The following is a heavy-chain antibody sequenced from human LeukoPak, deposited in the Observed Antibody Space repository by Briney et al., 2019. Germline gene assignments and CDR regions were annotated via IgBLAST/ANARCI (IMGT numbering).Heavy chain of an antibody. CDR2: ITSNGAYT. Sequence: GGSLGLSCAASGFTFSDYTIHWVRQAPGKRLQSVSAITSNGAYTHYADSVKGRFTISRDNSRNAVFLQMGGLRIEDMAVYYCARVKMGATVSDYYYYYMDVWGTGTTVIVSS. CDR3: ARVKMGATVSDYYYYYMDV. D-gene: IGHD1-26*01. CDR1: GFTFSDYT. J-gene: IGHJ6*03. V-gene: IGHV3-64*02.